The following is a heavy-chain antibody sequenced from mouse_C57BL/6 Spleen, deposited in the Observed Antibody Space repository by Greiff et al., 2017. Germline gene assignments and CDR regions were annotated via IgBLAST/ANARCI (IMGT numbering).Heavy chain of an antibody. V-gene: IGHV5-4*01. J-gene: IGHJ3*01. D-gene: IGHD2-5*01. CDR2: ISDGGSYT. CDR3: ARDSNCFAY. CDR1: GFTFSSYA. Sequence: EVKLQESGGGLVKPGGSLKLSCAASGFTFSSYAMSWVRQTPEKRLEWVATISDGGSYTYYPDNVKGRFTISRDNAKNNLYLQMSHLKSEDTAMYYCARDSNCFAYWGQGTLVTVSA.